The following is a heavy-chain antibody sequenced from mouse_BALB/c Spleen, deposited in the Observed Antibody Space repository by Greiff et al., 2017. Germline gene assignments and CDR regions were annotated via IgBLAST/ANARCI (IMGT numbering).Heavy chain of an antibody. CDR1: GYTFTSYW. Sequence: VQLQQSGAELAKPGASVKMSCKASGYTFTSYWMHWVKQRPGQGLEWIGYINPSTGYTEYNQKFKDKATLTADKSSSTAYMQLSSLTSEDSAVYYCARSRKDYGGQGTSVTVSS. V-gene: IGHV1-7*01. J-gene: IGHJ4*01. CDR2: INPSTGYT. CDR3: ARSRKDY. D-gene: IGHD3-3*01.